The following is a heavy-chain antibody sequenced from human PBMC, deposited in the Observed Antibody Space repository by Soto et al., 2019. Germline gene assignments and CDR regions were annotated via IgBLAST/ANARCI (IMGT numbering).Heavy chain of an antibody. J-gene: IGHJ4*02. CDR1: GFTFSSYS. V-gene: IGHV3-48*02. Sequence: GGSLRLSCAASGFTFSSYSMNWVRQAPGKGLEWVSYISSSSSTIYYADSVKGRFTISRDNAKNSLYLQMNSLRDEDTAVYYCAREHGDYVVILHAYYFDYWGQGTLVTVSS. CDR2: ISSSSSTI. D-gene: IGHD4-17*01. CDR3: AREHGDYVVILHAYYFDY.